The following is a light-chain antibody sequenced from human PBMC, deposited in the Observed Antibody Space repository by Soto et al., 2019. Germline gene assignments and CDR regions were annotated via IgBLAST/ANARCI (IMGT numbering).Light chain of an antibody. Sequence: DLQLTQSPSFLSASVGDRVTITCRASQGISSYLAWYQQKPGKAPKLLIYAASTLQSGVPSRFSGSGSGTEFTLTISSLQPEDCATYYCQQLNSYPVTFGQGTKVEIK. CDR3: QQLNSYPVT. CDR1: QGISSY. CDR2: AAS. V-gene: IGKV1-9*01. J-gene: IGKJ1*01.